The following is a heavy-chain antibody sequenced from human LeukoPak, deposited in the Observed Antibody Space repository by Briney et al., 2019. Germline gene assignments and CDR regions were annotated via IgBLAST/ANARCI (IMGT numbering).Heavy chain of an antibody. Sequence: GGSLRLSCAASGFTFSSYAMHWVRQAPGKGLEWVAGISYDGSNQYYADSVKGRFTVSRDNSKSTLYLQIQSVSSEDAAVYYCARGKQLVSDYWGQGTLVTVSS. CDR2: ISYDGSNQ. CDR3: ARGKQLVSDY. CDR1: GFTFSSYA. J-gene: IGHJ4*02. D-gene: IGHD1-1*01. V-gene: IGHV3-30*04.